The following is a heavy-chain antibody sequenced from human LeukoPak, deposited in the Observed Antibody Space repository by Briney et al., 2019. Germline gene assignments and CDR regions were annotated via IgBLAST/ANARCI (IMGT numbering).Heavy chain of an antibody. V-gene: IGHV4-4*07. CDR1: GGSISSYY. D-gene: IGHD2-2*01. CDR2: IYTSGST. CDR3: ARVSYCSTTSCPYYFDY. Sequence: SETLSLTCTVSGGSISSYYWSWIRQPAGKGLEWIGRIYTSGSTNYNPSLKSRVTMSVDTSKNQFSLKLSSVTAADTAVYYCARVSYCSTTSCPYYFDYWGQGTLDTVSS. J-gene: IGHJ4*02.